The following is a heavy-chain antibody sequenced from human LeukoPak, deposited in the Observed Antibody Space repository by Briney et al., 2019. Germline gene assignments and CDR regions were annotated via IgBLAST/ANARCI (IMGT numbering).Heavy chain of an antibody. CDR2: ISAGGVTT. V-gene: IGHV3-23*01. CDR1: GFTFSGHA. Sequence: GGSLRLSCAASGFTFSGHAMSWIRQAPGKGLEWVSVISAGGVTTYYADSVTGRFTISRDNSKNTLYLQMNSLRAEDTAVYYCARGWPLRFGIGWSQGTLVTVSS. D-gene: IGHD3-10*01. CDR3: ARGWPLRFGIG. J-gene: IGHJ4*02.